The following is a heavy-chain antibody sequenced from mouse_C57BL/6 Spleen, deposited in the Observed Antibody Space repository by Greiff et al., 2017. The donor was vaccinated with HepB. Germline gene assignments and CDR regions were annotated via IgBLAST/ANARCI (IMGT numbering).Heavy chain of an antibody. D-gene: IGHD2-4*01. Sequence: DVKLQESGPELVKPGDSVKISCKASGYSFTGYFMNWVMQSHGKSLEWIGRINPYNGDTFYNQKFKGKATLTVDKSSSTAHMELRSLTSEDSAVYYCARSDDYDAYWGQGTSVTVSS. CDR3: ARSDDYDAY. CDR2: INPYNGDT. V-gene: IGHV1-20*01. J-gene: IGHJ4*01. CDR1: GYSFTGYF.